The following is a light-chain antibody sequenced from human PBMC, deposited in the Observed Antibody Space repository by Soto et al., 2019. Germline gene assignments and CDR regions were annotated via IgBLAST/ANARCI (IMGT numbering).Light chain of an antibody. V-gene: IGKV3-20*01. CDR1: QSVSNNY. Sequence: EIVLAQSTGSLSLSPGERAILSCRASQSVSNNYLAWYQQKPGQAPRLLIYGASNRATGIPDRFSGSGSGTDFTLTISRLEAEEFAVYYCQHYGSSGTFGQGTKVDIK. CDR3: QHYGSSGT. CDR2: GAS. J-gene: IGKJ1*01.